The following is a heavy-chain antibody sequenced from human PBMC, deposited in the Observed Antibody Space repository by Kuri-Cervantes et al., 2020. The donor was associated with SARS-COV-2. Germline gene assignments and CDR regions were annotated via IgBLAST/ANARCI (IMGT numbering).Heavy chain of an antibody. CDR2: IKQDGSEK. V-gene: IGHV3-7*01. CDR3: ARDRGDAFDI. J-gene: IGHJ3*02. CDR1: GFTFSSYW. Sequence: GESLQISCAASGFTFSSYWMSWVRQAPGRGLEWVANIKQDGSEKYYVDSVKGRFTISRDNAKNSLYLQMNSLRAEDTAVYYCARDRGDAFDIWGQGTMVTVSS.